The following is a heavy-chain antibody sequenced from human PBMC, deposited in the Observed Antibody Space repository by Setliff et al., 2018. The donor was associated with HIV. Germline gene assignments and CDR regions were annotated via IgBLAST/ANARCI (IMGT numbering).Heavy chain of an antibody. CDR3: ARDFYDMGRWFGELRPFDY. J-gene: IGHJ4*02. Sequence: ASVKVSCKASGYNFTTYGISWVRQAPGQGLEWMGWISPYNGNTNYAQKFQGRVTITADESTSTAYMELWSLRSDDTAVYYCARDFYDMGRWFGELRPFDYWGQGTLVTVSS. CDR2: ISPYNGNT. V-gene: IGHV1-18*01. D-gene: IGHD3-10*01. CDR1: GYNFTTYG.